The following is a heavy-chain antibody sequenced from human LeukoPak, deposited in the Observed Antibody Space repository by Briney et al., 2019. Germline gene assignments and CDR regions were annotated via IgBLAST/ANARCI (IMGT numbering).Heavy chain of an antibody. D-gene: IGHD1-26*01. V-gene: IGHV3-66*01. CDR3: AKSLLTTASGTGRAFDI. J-gene: IGHJ3*02. Sequence: GGSLRLSCAASGFTVSGNYMNWVRQAPGKGLEWVSVIYGGGGTYYADSVKGRFTISRDNSKNTLYLQMNSLRAEDTAEYYCAKSLLTTASGTGRAFDIWGQGTMVTVSS. CDR1: GFTVSGNY. CDR2: IYGGGGT.